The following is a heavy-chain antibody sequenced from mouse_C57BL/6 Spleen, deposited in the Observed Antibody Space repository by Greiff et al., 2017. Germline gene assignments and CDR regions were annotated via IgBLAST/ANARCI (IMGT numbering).Heavy chain of an antibody. CDR3: ARNRGSSYWYFDV. Sequence: VNLVESGPGLVAPSQSLSITCTVSGFSLTSYAISWVRQPPGKGLEWLGVIWTGGGTNYNSALKSRLSISQDNSKSQVFLKMNSLQTDDTARYYCARNRGSSYWYFDVWGTGTTVTVSS. J-gene: IGHJ1*03. V-gene: IGHV2-9-1*01. CDR2: IWTGGGT. D-gene: IGHD1-1*01. CDR1: GFSLTSYA.